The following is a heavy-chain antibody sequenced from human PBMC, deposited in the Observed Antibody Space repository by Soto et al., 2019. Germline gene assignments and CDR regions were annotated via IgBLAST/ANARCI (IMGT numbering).Heavy chain of an antibody. J-gene: IGHJ3*02. CDR1: GYTFTSYG. D-gene: IGHD3-22*01. V-gene: IGHV1-18*04. CDR2: ISAYNGNT. Sequence: QVQLVQSGAEVKKPGASVKVSCKASGYTFTSYGISWVRQAPGQGLEWMGWISAYNGNTNYAQKLQGRVTMTTDTSTSTAYMELRSLRSDDTAVYYCALFLWDYYDSSGYYFGAFDIWGQGTMVTVSS. CDR3: ALFLWDYYDSSGYYFGAFDI.